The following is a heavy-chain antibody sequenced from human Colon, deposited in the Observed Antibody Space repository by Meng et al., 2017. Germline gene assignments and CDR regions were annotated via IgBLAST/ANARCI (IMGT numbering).Heavy chain of an antibody. Sequence: QVHLQESGSGVVKPSQTLSLTCTVSGDSVSSNSYYWTWIRQHPGTGLEWIGYIYSGGISHYNPSLKSRITMSIDTSKNQFSLQLTSVTAADTAIYYCARDPLAVGPTDRGLDSWGQGTLVTVSS. V-gene: IGHV4-31*03. CDR3: ARDPLAVGPTDRGLDS. CDR2: IYSGGIS. J-gene: IGHJ4*02. CDR1: GDSVSSNSYY. D-gene: IGHD1-26*01.